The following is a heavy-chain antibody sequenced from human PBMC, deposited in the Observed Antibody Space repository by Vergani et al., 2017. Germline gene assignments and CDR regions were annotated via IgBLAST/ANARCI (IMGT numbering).Heavy chain of an antibody. CDR2: INNNGGST. J-gene: IGHJ3*01. V-gene: IGHV3-23*01. CDR3: AKVCGSTSCPYGGGAFDV. D-gene: IGHD2-2*01. Sequence: QLLESGGGLIQPGGSLRLSCAASGFTFNSYAMTWVRQAPGKGLEWVSGINNNGGSTYYADSVTGRFTISRDNSKNTLYLQMTDLGAEDTATYYCAKVCGSTSCPYGGGAFDVWGHGTMVTVSS. CDR1: GFTFNSYA.